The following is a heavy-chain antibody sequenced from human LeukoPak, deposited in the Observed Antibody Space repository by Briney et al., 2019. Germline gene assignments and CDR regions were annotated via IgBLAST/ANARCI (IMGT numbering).Heavy chain of an antibody. CDR1: GGSISSYY. CDR3: ARDSSSWSNWFDP. CDR2: IYYSGST. V-gene: IGHV4-59*01. J-gene: IGHJ5*02. Sequence: TETLSLTCTVSGGSISSYYWSWIRQPPGRGLEWIGYIYYSGSTNYNPSLKSRVTISVDTSKNQFSLKLSSVTAADTAVYYCARDSSSWSNWFDPWGQGTLVTVSS. D-gene: IGHD6-13*01.